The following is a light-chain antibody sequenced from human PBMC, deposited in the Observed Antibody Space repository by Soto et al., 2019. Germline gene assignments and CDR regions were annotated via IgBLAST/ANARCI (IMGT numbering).Light chain of an antibody. V-gene: IGKV1-39*01. CDR2: AAS. CDR3: QQSYSTPPLT. CDR1: QSISSY. J-gene: IGKJ4*01. Sequence: DIQMTQSPSSLSASVGDRVTITCRASQSISSYLNWYQQKPGKAPKLLIYAASSLQSGVPSRFSGSGSWTDFTLTISSLQPEDFETYYCQQSYSTPPLTFGGGTKVEIK.